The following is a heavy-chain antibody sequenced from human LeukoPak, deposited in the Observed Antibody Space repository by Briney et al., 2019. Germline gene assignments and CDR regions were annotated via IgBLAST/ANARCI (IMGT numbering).Heavy chain of an antibody. D-gene: IGHD3-3*01. CDR1: GFTFSSYS. CDR3: ARELEFADSLDY. Sequence: PGGSLRLSCAASGFTFSSYSMNWVRQAPGKGLEWVSSISSSSSYIYYADSVKGRFTISRDNAKNSLYLQMNSLRAEDTAVYYCARELEFADSLDYWGQGTLVTVSS. CDR2: ISSSSSYI. V-gene: IGHV3-21*01. J-gene: IGHJ4*02.